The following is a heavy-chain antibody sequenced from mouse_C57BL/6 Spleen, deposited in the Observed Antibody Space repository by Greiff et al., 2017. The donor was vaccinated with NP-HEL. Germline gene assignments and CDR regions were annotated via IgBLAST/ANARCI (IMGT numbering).Heavy chain of an antibody. V-gene: IGHV1-26*01. Sequence: EVQLQQSGPELVKPGASVKISCKASGYTFTDYYMNWVKQSHGKSLEWIGDINPNNGGTSYNQKFKGKATLTVDKSSSTAYMELRSLTSEDSAVYYCARSQDYGDEFAYWGQGTLVTVSA. CDR1: GYTFTDYY. CDR3: ARSQDYGDEFAY. D-gene: IGHD2-4*01. CDR2: INPNNGGT. J-gene: IGHJ3*01.